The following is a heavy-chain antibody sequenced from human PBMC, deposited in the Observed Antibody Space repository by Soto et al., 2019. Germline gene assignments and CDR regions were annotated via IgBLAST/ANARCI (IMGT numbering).Heavy chain of an antibody. CDR3: ARGDTRLGELSHDY. CDR2: IYQSEYA. CDR1: GGSVTSGGHS. Sequence: SEPLSLTCVVSGGSVTSGGHSWSWIRQPPGKGLEWVASIYQSEYAYYNPSLRSRVAISVDRSNNQVSLKVTSVTAADTAVYFCARGDTRLGELSHDYWGQGTLVTVSS. V-gene: IGHV4-30-2*01. J-gene: IGHJ4*02. D-gene: IGHD3-16*02.